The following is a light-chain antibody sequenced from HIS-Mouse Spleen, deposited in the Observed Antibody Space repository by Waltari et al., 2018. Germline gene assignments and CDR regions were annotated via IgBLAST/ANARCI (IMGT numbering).Light chain of an antibody. Sequence: QSVLTQPPSASGTPGQRVPISCSGSSSNIGSNYVYWYHQPPGTAPKLLIYRNNQRPSGVPDRFSGSKSGTSASLAISGLRSEDEADYYCAAWDDRLNGPVFGGGTKLTVL. CDR2: RNN. V-gene: IGLV1-47*01. J-gene: IGLJ3*02. CDR1: SSNIGSNY. CDR3: AAWDDRLNGPV.